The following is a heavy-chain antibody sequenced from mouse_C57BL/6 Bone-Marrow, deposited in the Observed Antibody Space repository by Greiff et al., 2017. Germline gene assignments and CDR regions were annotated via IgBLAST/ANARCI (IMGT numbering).Heavy chain of an antibody. Sequence: QVQLQQPGAELVKPGASVKLSCKASGYTFTSYWMHWVKQRPGQGLEWIGMIHPNSGSTNYNEKFKSKATLTVDKSSSTAYMQLSSLTSEDSAVYYCARDRDYLHAMDYWGQGTSVTVSS. CDR2: IHPNSGST. J-gene: IGHJ4*01. CDR1: GYTFTSYW. D-gene: IGHD2-4*01. CDR3: ARDRDYLHAMDY. V-gene: IGHV1-64*01.